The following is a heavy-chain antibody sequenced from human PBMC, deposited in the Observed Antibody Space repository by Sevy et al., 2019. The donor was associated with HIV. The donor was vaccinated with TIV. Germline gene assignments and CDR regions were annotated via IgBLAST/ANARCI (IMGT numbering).Heavy chain of an antibody. Sequence: GGSLILSCAASGFTFSSYSMNWVRQAPGKGLEWVSSISSSSSYIYYADSVKGRFTISRDNAQNSLYLQMNGLRAEDTAVYYWARDPCSGGSCYSLVPSRYYYGMDVWGQGTTVTVSS. CDR3: ARDPCSGGSCYSLVPSRYYYGMDV. V-gene: IGHV3-21*01. J-gene: IGHJ6*02. D-gene: IGHD2-15*01. CDR2: ISSSSSYI. CDR1: GFTFSSYS.